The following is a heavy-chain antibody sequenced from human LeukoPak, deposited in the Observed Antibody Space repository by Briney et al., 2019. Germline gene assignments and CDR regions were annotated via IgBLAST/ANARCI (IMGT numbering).Heavy chain of an antibody. J-gene: IGHJ6*03. CDR1: GGSISSSSYY. D-gene: IGHD2-2*01. CDR2: IYYSGST. CDR3: ARAGVPAATPRPKYYYYYYMDV. V-gene: IGHV4-39*01. Sequence: PSETLSLTCTVSGGSISSSSYYWGWIRQPPGKGLEWIGSIYYSGSTYYNPSLKSRVTISVDTSKNQFSLKLSSVTAADTAVYYCARAGVPAATPRPKYYYYYYMDVWGKGTTVTVSS.